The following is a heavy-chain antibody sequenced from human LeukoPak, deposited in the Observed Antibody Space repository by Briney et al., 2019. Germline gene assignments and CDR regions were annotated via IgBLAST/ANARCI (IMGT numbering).Heavy chain of an antibody. CDR2: VNPYGSST. V-gene: IGHV3-74*01. CDR3: ARGNSGSSGLWDS. J-gene: IGHJ4*02. CDR1: GFSISTYW. Sequence: GGSLRLSCVASGFSISTYWMNWVRQAPGKGLVWVSRVNPYGSSTNYADSVKGRFTISRDSARNTVYLQMNSLRADDTAVYYCARGNSGSSGLWDSWGQGTLVTVSS. D-gene: IGHD1-26*01.